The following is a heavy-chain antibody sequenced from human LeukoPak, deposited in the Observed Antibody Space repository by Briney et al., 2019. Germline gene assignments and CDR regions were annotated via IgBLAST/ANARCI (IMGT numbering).Heavy chain of an antibody. J-gene: IGHJ4*02. V-gene: IGHV3-30-3*01. CDR1: GFTFSSYA. CDR2: ISYDGSNK. D-gene: IGHD2-15*01. CDR3: ARDGGRGYCSGGSCYSGVNY. Sequence: PGGSLRLSCAASGFTFSSYAMRWVRQAPGKGLEWVAVISYDGSNKYYADSVKGRFTISRDNSKNTLYLQMNSLRAEDTAVYYCARDGGRGYCSGGSCYSGVNYWGQGTLVTVSS.